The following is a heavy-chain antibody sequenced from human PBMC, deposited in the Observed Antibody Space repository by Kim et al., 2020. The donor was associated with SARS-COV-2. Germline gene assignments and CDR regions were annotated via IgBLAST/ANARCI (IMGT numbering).Heavy chain of an antibody. D-gene: IGHD3-10*01. CDR1: GFTFSSYA. Sequence: GGSLRLSCAASGFTFSSYAMHWVRQAPGKGLEWVAVISYDGSNKYYADSVKGRFTISRDNSKNTLYLQMNSLRAEDTAVYYCARDYYGSGSYGINYYFDYWGQGTLVTVSS. J-gene: IGHJ4*02. V-gene: IGHV3-30*04. CDR2: ISYDGSNK. CDR3: ARDYYGSGSYGINYYFDY.